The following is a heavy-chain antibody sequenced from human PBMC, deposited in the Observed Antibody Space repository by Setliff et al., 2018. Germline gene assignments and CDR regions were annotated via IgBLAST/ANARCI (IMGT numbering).Heavy chain of an antibody. CDR2: ISSRSTYI. V-gene: IGHV3-21*01. Sequence: GGSLRLSCAASGFNFSSYAFNWVRQAPGKGLEWVSSISSRSTYIYYADSLKGRFTISRDNAKNSLYLQMNSLRAEDTAVYYCARDVYDFRTGEADPWGQGARVTVSS. D-gene: IGHD3-3*01. CDR1: GFNFSSYA. CDR3: ARDVYDFRTGEADP. J-gene: IGHJ5*02.